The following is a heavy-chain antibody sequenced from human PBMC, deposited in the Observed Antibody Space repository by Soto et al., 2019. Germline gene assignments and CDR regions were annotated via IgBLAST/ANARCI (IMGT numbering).Heavy chain of an antibody. D-gene: IGHD7-27*01. CDR2: TNAGYGNT. CDR3: ARDTGDGTFDF. Sequence: ASVKVSCKASGYTFSSYAMHWVRQAPGQRLEWMGWTNAGYGNTKSSQKFQDRVTISRDTSASTAYMELTSLRSEDTAVYYCARDTGDGTFDFWGQGTLVTVSS. J-gene: IGHJ4*02. V-gene: IGHV1-3*01. CDR1: GYTFSSYA.